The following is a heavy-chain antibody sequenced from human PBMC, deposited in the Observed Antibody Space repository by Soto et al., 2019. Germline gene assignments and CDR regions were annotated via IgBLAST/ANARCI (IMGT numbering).Heavy chain of an antibody. Sequence: QVQLVQSGSEVKEPGASVKVSCKASGYTFTRYGISWVRQAPGQGLDWMGWISADSGNTNYAQKLQGRVTMTTDTSSSTGYMEVRSLRCEDTAAYYCESSGWLEIYYLDYWGQGTLVPVSS. J-gene: IGHJ4*02. D-gene: IGHD3-10*01. CDR2: ISADSGNT. V-gene: IGHV1-18*04. CDR1: GYTFTRYG. CDR3: ESSGWLEIYYLDY.